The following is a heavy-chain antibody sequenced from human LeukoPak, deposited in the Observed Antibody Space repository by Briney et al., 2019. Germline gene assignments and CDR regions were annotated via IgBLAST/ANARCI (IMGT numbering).Heavy chain of an antibody. D-gene: IGHD3-9*01. J-gene: IGHJ5*02. CDR2: IYYSGST. Sequence: SETLSLTCTVSGGSISSYYWSWIRQPPGKGLEWIGYIYYSGSTDYNPSLKSRVTISVDTSKNQFSLKLRSVTAADTAVYYCAGGYYDVLTGLSWFDPWGQETLVTVSS. V-gene: IGHV4-59*01. CDR3: AGGYYDVLTGLSWFDP. CDR1: GGSISSYY.